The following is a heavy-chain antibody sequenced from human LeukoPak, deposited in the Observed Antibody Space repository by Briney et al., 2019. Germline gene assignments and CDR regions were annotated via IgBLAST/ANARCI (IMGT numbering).Heavy chain of an antibody. J-gene: IGHJ4*02. CDR3: AREGPAMVARYFDY. CDR1: GGTFSSYA. D-gene: IGHD5-18*01. V-gene: IGHV1-69*06. CDR2: IIPIFGTA. Sequence: ASVKVSCKASGGTFSSYAISWVRQAPGQGLEWMGGIIPIFGTANYAQKFQGRVTITADKSTSTAYMGLSSLRSEDTAVYYCAREGPAMVARYFDYWGQGTLVTVSS.